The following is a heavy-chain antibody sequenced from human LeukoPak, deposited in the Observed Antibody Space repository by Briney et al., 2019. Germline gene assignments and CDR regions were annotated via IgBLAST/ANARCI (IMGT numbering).Heavy chain of an antibody. D-gene: IGHD3-22*01. CDR2: ISGSGGST. V-gene: IGHV3-23*01. Sequence: EGSLRLSCAPSGFTFSSYAMSWVREAPGKGLEWVSAISGSGGSTYYADSVKGRFTISRDNTKNTLYLQMNSLRAEDTAVYYCAKEYDSSGYLFYFDYWGQGTLVTVSS. CDR3: AKEYDSSGYLFYFDY. CDR1: GFTFSSYA. J-gene: IGHJ4*02.